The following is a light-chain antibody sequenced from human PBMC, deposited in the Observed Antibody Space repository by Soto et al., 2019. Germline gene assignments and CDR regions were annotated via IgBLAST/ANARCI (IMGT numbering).Light chain of an antibody. J-gene: IGKJ4*01. V-gene: IGKV3-20*01. CDR1: QTIKSRS. Sequence: EIVLTQSPGTLFLSPGERATLSCRASQTIKSRSLAWYQQKPGQAPRRLIYGTSGRPTNIPDRFSASGSGTDFTLTISRLEPEDFEVYYCQQYGHSPLTFGGGTKVEIK. CDR3: QQYGHSPLT. CDR2: GTS.